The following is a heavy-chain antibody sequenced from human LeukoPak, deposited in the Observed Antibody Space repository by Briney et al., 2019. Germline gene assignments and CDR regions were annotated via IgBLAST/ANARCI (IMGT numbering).Heavy chain of an antibody. D-gene: IGHD2-15*01. CDR3: ARGRYCSGGSCYHNWFDP. J-gene: IGHJ5*02. V-gene: IGHV4-34*01. Sequence: PSETLSLTCAVYGGSFSGYYWSWIRQPPGKGLEWIGEINHSGSTNYNPSLKSRVTISVDTSKNQFSLKLSSVTAADTAVYYCARGRYCSGGSCYHNWFDPWGQGTLVTVSS. CDR2: INHSGST. CDR1: GGSFSGYY.